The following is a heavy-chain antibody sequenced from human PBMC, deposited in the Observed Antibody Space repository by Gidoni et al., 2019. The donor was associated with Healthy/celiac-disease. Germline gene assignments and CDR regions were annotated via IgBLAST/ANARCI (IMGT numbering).Heavy chain of an antibody. D-gene: IGHD3-16*01. CDR1: GGSISSYY. Sequence: QVQLQESGPGLVKPSETLSLTCPFSGGSISSYYWSWIRQPPGKGREWIGYIYYSGSTNYNPYLKSRVTKSVDTCKNQFSLKLSSVTAADTAVYYCARGGKGGFFDYWGQGTLVTVSS. V-gene: IGHV4-59*01. CDR2: IYYSGST. J-gene: IGHJ4*02. CDR3: ARGGKGGFFDY.